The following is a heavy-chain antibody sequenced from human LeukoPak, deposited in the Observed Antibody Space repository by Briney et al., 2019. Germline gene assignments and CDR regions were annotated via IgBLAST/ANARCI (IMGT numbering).Heavy chain of an antibody. V-gene: IGHV3-30*04. J-gene: IGHJ4*02. CDR3: ARDRGDYDFDY. CDR2: ISYDGSNK. D-gene: IGHD4-17*01. Sequence: GRSLRLSCAASGFTFSSYAMHWVRQAPGKGLEWVAVISYDGSNKYYADSVKGRFTISRDNSKNTLYLQMNSLRAEDTAVYYCARDRGDYDFDYWGQGTLVTVSS. CDR1: GFTFSSYA.